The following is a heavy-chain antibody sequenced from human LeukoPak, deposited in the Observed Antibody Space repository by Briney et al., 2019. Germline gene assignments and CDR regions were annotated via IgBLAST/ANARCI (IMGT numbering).Heavy chain of an antibody. CDR3: ARETIAAAGNYWFDP. J-gene: IGHJ5*02. Sequence: GGSLRLSCAASGFTFSNYWMHWVRQAPGKGLVWVSRINNDGSSTSYADSVKGRFTISGDNAKNTLYLQMNSLRAEDTAVYYCARETIAAAGNYWFDPWGQGTLVTVSS. CDR1: GFTFSNYW. V-gene: IGHV3-74*01. CDR2: INNDGSST. D-gene: IGHD6-13*01.